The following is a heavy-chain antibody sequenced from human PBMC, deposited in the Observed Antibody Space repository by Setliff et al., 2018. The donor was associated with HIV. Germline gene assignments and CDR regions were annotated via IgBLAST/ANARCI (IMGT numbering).Heavy chain of an antibody. D-gene: IGHD3-3*01. Sequence: SETLSLTCTVSGGSISSGTSYWSWIRQPAGKGLEWIGRIYTSGSTNYNPSLKSRVSISVDTSKNRFSLKLSPVTAADTAVYYCARDGITIFGTRGGWFDPWGQGTLVTVSS. CDR3: ARDGITIFGTRGGWFDP. J-gene: IGHJ5*02. CDR1: GGSISSGTSY. CDR2: IYTSGST. V-gene: IGHV4-61*02.